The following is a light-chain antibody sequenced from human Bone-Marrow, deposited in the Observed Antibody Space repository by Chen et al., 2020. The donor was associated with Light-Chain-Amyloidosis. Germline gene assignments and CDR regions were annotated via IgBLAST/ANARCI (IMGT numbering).Light chain of an antibody. CDR3: QVWDSLSDQVV. CDR1: DIETES. CDR2: DDS. V-gene: IGLV3-21*02. Sequence: SYVLTQAPSVSVAPGQTARITCGGDDIETESVHWYPQKPGQAPVLVVEDDSDRPSGIPERFSGANSGNTATLTSSRVEAGDEADYYCQVWDSLSDQVVFGGGTKLTVL. J-gene: IGLJ2*01.